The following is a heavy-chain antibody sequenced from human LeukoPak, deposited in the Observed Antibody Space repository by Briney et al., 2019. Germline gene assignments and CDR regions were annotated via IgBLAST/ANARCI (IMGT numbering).Heavy chain of an antibody. V-gene: IGHV3-21*01. CDR3: ARSPTGWYQLFDY. Sequence: PGGSLRLSCAASGFTFSSYSMNWVRQAPGKGLEWVSSISSSSSYIYYADSVKGRFTISRDNAKNSLYLQMNSLRAEDTAVYYCARSPTGWYQLFDYWGQGTLVTVSS. J-gene: IGHJ4*02. CDR1: GFTFSSYS. D-gene: IGHD4-17*01. CDR2: ISSSSSYI.